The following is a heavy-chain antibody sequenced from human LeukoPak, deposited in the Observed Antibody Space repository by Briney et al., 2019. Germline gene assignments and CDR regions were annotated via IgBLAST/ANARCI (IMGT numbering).Heavy chain of an antibody. J-gene: IGHJ6*02. V-gene: IGHV3-7*01. CDR1: GFTFSSYD. Sequence: GGSLRLSCAASGFTFSSYDMHWVRQAPGKGLEWVANIKQDGSEKYYVDSVKGRFTISRDNAKNSLYLQMNSLRAEDTAVYYCARARLSYYGMDVWGQGTTVTVSS. CDR2: IKQDGSEK. CDR3: ARARLSYYGMDV.